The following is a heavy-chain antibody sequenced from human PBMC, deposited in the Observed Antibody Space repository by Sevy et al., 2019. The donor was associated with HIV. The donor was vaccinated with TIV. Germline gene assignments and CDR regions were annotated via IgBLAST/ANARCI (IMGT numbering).Heavy chain of an antibody. CDR1: GYTFNNAW. CDR2: IKSKTDGGSA. V-gene: IGHV3-15*01. CDR3: TGATVFGATWFDP. J-gene: IGHJ5*02. Sequence: GGSLRLSCAASGYTFNNAWMSWVRQAPGKGLEWLGRIKSKTDGGSAEYASPVKGRFNISRDDSKSTLYLQMNRLRTEDTGGYYCTGATVFGATWFDPWGQGALVTVSS. D-gene: IGHD3-3*01.